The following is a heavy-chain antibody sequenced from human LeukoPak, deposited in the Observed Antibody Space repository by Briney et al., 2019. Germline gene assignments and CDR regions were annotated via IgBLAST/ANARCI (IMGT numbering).Heavy chain of an antibody. CDR2: IKEDGSEK. J-gene: IGHJ4*02. V-gene: IGHV3-7*01. CDR1: GFTFSSYW. CDR3: ARGEYGDRGGAFDY. Sequence: GGSLRLFCAASGFTFSSYWMSWLRQAPGKGLEGVANIKEDGSEKYCVDSVKGRFTISRDNAKISLYLQMNSPRAEDTAVYYCARGEYGDRGGAFDYWGQGTLVTVSS. D-gene: IGHD4-17*01.